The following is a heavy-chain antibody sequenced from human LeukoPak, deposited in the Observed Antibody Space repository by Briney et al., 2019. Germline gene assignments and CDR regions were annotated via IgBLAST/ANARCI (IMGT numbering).Heavy chain of an antibody. Sequence: GGSLRLSCAASGFTFSNAWMSWVRQAPGKGLEWVGRIKSKTDGGTTDYTATVKGRFTISRDDSKNTLYLQMNSPKTEDTAVCYCTTGPFDYYGSASYLANGMDVWGQGTTVTVSS. CDR1: GFTFSNAW. V-gene: IGHV3-15*01. J-gene: IGHJ6*02. CDR3: TTGPFDYYGSASYLANGMDV. D-gene: IGHD3-10*01. CDR2: IKSKTDGGTT.